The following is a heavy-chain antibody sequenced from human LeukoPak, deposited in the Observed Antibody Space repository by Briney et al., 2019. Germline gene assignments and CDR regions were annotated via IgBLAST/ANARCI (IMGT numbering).Heavy chain of an antibody. Sequence: ASVKVSRKASGYTFTSYGISWVRQAPGQGLEWMGWISAYNGNTNYAQKLQGRVTMTTDTSTSTAYMELRSLRSDDTAVYYCARDGTGSASSSWDFDYWGQGTLVTVSS. CDR1: GYTFTSYG. J-gene: IGHJ4*02. V-gene: IGHV1-18*01. CDR3: ARDGTGSASSSWDFDY. CDR2: ISAYNGNT. D-gene: IGHD6-13*01.